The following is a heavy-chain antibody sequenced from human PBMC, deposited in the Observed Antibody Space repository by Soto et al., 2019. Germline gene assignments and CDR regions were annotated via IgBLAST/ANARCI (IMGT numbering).Heavy chain of an antibody. Sequence: PGVSLKISCKGSGYSFTTYWIGWVRQMPGKSLEWMGIIYPGDSDTRYSPSFQGPVPISADKSISTAYLQWSSLKASDTSMYYCARRTRMGMVGAAAGYNFDCLGQGTLVTVSS. J-gene: IGHJ4*02. CDR3: ARRTRMGMVGAAAGYNFDC. CDR1: GYSFTTYW. V-gene: IGHV5-51*01. CDR2: IYPGDSDT. D-gene: IGHD6-13*01.